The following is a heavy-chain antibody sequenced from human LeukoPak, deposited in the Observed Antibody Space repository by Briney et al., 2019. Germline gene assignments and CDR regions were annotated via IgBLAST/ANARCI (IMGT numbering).Heavy chain of an antibody. J-gene: IGHJ6*03. CDR3: ARAVAAPNPYYYYYMDV. D-gene: IGHD6-19*01. V-gene: IGHV1-18*01. Sequence: ASVKVSCKASGYTFTSYGISWVRQAPGQGLEWMGWINAYNGNTNYAQKLQGRVTTTTDTSTSTAYMELRSLRSDDTAVYYCARAVAAPNPYYYYYMDVWGKGTTVTVSS. CDR2: INAYNGNT. CDR1: GYTFTSYG.